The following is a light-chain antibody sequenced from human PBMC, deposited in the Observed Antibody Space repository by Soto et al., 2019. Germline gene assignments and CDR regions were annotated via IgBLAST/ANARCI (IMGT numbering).Light chain of an antibody. V-gene: IGKV3-15*01. J-gene: IGKJ4*01. CDR1: QRVSNN. CDR3: QQYNNWPLT. Sequence: EIVMTQSPATLSVSPGERATLSCRASQRVSNNVAWYQQKPGQAPRLLIYGASTRATGIPARVSGSGSGTEFTLTISSLQSEDFAVYYCQQYNNWPLTFGGGTKVEIK. CDR2: GAS.